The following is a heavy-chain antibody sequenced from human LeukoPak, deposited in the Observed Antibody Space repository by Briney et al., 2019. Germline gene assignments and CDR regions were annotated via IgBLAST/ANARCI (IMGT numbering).Heavy chain of an antibody. V-gene: IGHV3-21*01. J-gene: IGHJ4*02. CDR3: ARAGETIFGVAPGDY. CDR2: ISSSSSYI. D-gene: IGHD3-3*01. Sequence: TGGSLRLSCAASGFTFSSYSMNWVRQAPGKGLEWVSSISSSSSYIYYADSVKGRFTISRDNAKNSLYPQMNSLRAEDTAVYYCARAGETIFGVAPGDYWGQGTLVTVSS. CDR1: GFTFSSYS.